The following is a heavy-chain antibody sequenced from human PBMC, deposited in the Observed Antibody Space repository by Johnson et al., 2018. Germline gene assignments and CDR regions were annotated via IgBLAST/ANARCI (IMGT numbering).Heavy chain of an antibody. CDR2: IYYSGNT. CDR1: GGSISSGNFY. V-gene: IGHV4-31*03. J-gene: IGHJ6*03. Sequence: QVQLQESGPGLVKPSQTLSLTCTVSGGSISSGNFYWTWIRQHPGKGLGWIGDIYYSGNTYYNPSLKSRVTISVDTSKKQLSLKLTSVTAADTAVYYCARGATSASWYGDVWTNYYYHYMDVWGKGTTVTVSS. CDR3: ARGATSASWYGDVWTNYYYHYMDV. D-gene: IGHD3-10*01.